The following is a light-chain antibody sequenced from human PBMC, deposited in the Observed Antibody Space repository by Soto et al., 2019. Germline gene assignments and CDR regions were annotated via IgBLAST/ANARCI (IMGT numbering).Light chain of an antibody. CDR1: SSNIGTNS. V-gene: IGLV1-44*01. CDR3: AAWDDSLNGFYV. Sequence: QSVLTQPPSAAGTPGQRVTISCSGGSSNIGTNSVNWYQQLPGRAPKLLIDNNDLRPSGVPDRFSGSKSGNSASLAISGLQSEDEADYYCAAWDDSLNGFYVFGIGTKVTVL. CDR2: NND. J-gene: IGLJ1*01.